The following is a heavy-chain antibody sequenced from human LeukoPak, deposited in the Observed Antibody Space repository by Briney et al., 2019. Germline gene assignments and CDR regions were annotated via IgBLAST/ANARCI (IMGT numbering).Heavy chain of an antibody. J-gene: IGHJ6*02. Sequence: PSETLSLTCTVSSGSISSYYWSWIRQPPGKGLEWIGHIYYSGSTNYNPSLKSRVTISGDTSKNQFSLKLSSVTAADTAVYYCARDNGLYGMDVWGQGTTVTVSS. CDR2: IYYSGST. D-gene: IGHD2-8*01. V-gene: IGHV4-59*01. CDR1: SGSISSYY. CDR3: ARDNGLYGMDV.